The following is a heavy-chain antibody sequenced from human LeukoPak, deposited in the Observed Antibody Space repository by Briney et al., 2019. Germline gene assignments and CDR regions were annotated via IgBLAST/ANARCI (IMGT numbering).Heavy chain of an antibody. J-gene: IGHJ6*03. Sequence: PSETLSLTCTVSGGSISSYYWSWIRQPAGKGLEWIGRIYTSGSTNYNPSLKSRVTMSVDTSKNQFSLKLSSVTAADTAVYYCARGFGELFSRYYCYYMDVWGKGTTVTISS. V-gene: IGHV4-4*07. D-gene: IGHD3-10*01. CDR2: IYTSGST. CDR3: ARGFGELFSRYYCYYMDV. CDR1: GGSISSYY.